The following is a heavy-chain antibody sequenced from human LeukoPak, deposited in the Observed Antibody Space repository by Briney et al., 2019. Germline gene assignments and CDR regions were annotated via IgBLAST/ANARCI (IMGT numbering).Heavy chain of an antibody. CDR2: IYYSGST. D-gene: IGHD2/OR15-2a*01. CDR3: ARVAVLGNWFDP. CDR1: GGSISSSSYY. Sequence: SETLSLTCTVSGGSISSSSYYWGWIRQPPGKGLEWIGSIYYSGSTNYNPSLKSRVTISVDTSKNQFSLKLSSVTAADTAVYYCARVAVLGNWFDPWGQGTLVTVSS. J-gene: IGHJ5*02. V-gene: IGHV4-39*07.